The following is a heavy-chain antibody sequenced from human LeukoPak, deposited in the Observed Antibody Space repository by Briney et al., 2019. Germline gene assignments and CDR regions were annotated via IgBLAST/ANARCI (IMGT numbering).Heavy chain of an antibody. CDR1: VGSFSGYY. J-gene: IGHJ4*02. Sequence: SETLSLTCAVYVGSFSGYYWTWIRQAPGKGLEWIGEIDHSGNTKYNPSLKGRVTISVDTSKNQFSLKLTSVTAADTAVYYCARAGQSNWNYDYWGPGTLVTVSS. CDR3: ARAGQSNWNYDY. D-gene: IGHD1-7*01. V-gene: IGHV4-34*01. CDR2: IDHSGNT.